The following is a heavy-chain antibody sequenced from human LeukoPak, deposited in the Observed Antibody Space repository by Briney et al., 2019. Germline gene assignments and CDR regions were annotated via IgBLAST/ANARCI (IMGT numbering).Heavy chain of an antibody. Sequence: ASVKVPCKVSGYTLTELSMHWVRQAPGKGLEWMGGFDPEDGETIYAQKFQGRVTMTEDTSTDTAYMELSSLRSEDTAVYYCATVPWELPIHDAFDIWGQGTMVTVSS. CDR1: GYTLTELS. CDR2: FDPEDGET. J-gene: IGHJ3*02. D-gene: IGHD1-26*01. V-gene: IGHV1-24*01. CDR3: ATVPWELPIHDAFDI.